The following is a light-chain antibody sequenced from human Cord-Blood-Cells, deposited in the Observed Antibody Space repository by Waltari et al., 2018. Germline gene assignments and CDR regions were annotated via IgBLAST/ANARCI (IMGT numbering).Light chain of an antibody. V-gene: IGLV2-14*01. Sequence: QSALTQPASVSGSPGQSTTISCTGTSRDVGCYHYVSWYQQHPGKAPKLMIYEVSNRPSGVSNRFSGSKSGNTASLTISGLQAEDEADYYCSSYTSSSTYVFGTGTKVTVL. CDR1: SRDVGCYHY. CDR3: SSYTSSSTYV. J-gene: IGLJ1*01. CDR2: EVS.